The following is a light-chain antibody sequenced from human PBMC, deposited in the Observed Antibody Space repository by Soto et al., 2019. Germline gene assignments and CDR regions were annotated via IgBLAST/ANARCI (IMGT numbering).Light chain of an antibody. CDR3: QQIYSSPPT. CDR2: AAS. V-gene: IGKV1-39*01. Sequence: DIPMTQSPSSLSASVRDRVTITCRASQSISSYLNWYQQKPGKAPKLLIYAASSLQSGVPSRFSGSGSGTDFTLTISSLQPEDFATYYCQQIYSSPPTFGGGTKVEIK. CDR1: QSISSY. J-gene: IGKJ4*01.